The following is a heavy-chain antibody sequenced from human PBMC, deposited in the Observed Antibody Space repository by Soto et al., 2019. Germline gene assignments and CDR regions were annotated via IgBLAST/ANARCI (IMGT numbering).Heavy chain of an antibody. Sequence: ASVKVSCKASGYTFTNYYMQWVRQAPGQGLEWMGIINPSSGSTTYAQKFQGRVTMTRDTSTSTVYMELSSLRSEDTAVYYCARKTGAFDIWGQGTMVIGSS. D-gene: IGHD3-10*01. CDR1: GYTFTNYY. CDR3: ARKTGAFDI. CDR2: INPSSGST. J-gene: IGHJ3*02. V-gene: IGHV1-46*01.